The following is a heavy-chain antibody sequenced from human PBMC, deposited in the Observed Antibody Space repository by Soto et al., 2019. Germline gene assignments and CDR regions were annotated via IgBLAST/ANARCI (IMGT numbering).Heavy chain of an antibody. J-gene: IGHJ4*02. CDR1: GYTFTNYH. D-gene: IGHD2-21*01. CDR2: INPSGGTT. V-gene: IGHV1-46*01. CDR3: AREVLIDLNYFDY. Sequence: GASVKACSRAPGYTFTNYHIHWVRHAPEDGLEWMGRINPSGGTTIYAQKFHGRVTMTRDTSTSTVYMELSSLRSEDTAVYYCAREVLIDLNYFDYWGQGALVTVSS.